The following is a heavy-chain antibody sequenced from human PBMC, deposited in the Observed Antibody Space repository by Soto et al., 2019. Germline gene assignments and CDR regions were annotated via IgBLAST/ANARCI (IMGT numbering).Heavy chain of an antibody. Sequence: EVQLLESGGGLVQPGGSLRLSCAVSGFTFSSYAMSWVRQAPGKGLEWVSAISGSGGSTYYADSVKGRFTISRDNSKNTLYLQMNSLRGEDTAVCFCAKDRAYDYYWYSDLWGRGTLVTVSS. J-gene: IGHJ2*01. D-gene: IGHD5-12*01. CDR2: ISGSGGST. CDR1: GFTFSSYA. V-gene: IGHV3-23*01. CDR3: AKDRAYDYYWYSDL.